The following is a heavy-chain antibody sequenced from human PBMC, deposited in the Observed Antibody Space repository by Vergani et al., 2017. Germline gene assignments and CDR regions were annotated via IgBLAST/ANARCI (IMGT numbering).Heavy chain of an antibody. V-gene: IGHV4-59*01. CDR1: GGSISSYY. D-gene: IGHD2-15*01. CDR2: IYYSWST. J-gene: IGHJ4*02. Sequence: QVQLQESGPGLVKPSETLSLTCTVSGGSISSYYWSGIRQPPGKGLEWIGYIYYSWSTNYNPSLKSRVTISVDTSKTQFSLKLSSVTAADTAVYYCARGKSGRDYWGQGTLVTVSS. CDR3: ARGKSGRDY.